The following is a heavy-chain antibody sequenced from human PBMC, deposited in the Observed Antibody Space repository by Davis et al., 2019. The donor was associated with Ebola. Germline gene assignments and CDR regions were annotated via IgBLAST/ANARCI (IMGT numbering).Heavy chain of an antibody. D-gene: IGHD2-15*01. CDR2: INPNSGGT. CDR3: ARDHGGGYYFDY. CDR1: GYTFTSYG. V-gene: IGHV1-2*02. J-gene: IGHJ4*02. Sequence: ASVKVSCKASGYTFTSYGISWVRQAPGQGLEWMGWINPNSGGTNYAQKFQGRVTMTRDTSISTAYMELSRLRSDDTAVYYCARDHGGGYYFDYWGQGTLVTVSS.